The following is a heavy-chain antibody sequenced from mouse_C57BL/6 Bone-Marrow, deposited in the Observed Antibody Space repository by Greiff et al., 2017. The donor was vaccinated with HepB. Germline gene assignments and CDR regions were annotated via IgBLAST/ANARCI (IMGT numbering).Heavy chain of an antibody. CDR2: ISSGGSYT. CDR3: ARKGTVVAHWYFDV. J-gene: IGHJ1*03. CDR1: GFTFSSYG. Sequence: EVQLVESGGDLVKPGGSLKLSCAASGFTFSSYGMSWVRQTPDKRLEWVATISSGGSYTYYPDSVKGRFTISRDNAKNTLYLQMSSLKSEDTAMYYCARKGTVVAHWYFDVWGTGTTVTVSS. V-gene: IGHV5-6*01. D-gene: IGHD1-1*01.